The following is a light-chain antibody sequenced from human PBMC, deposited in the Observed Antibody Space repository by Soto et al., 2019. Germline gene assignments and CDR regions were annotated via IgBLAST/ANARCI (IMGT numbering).Light chain of an antibody. CDR1: SSDVGGYNY. Sequence: QSVLTQPASVSGSPGQSIAISCTGTSSDVGGYNYVSWYQQHSGKAPKLVIYEVNKRPSGVSDRFSGSKSGDTASLTISGLQAEDEADYYCSSYTSVSTLVFGGGTKLTVL. CDR3: SSYTSVSTLV. CDR2: EVN. V-gene: IGLV2-14*01. J-gene: IGLJ2*01.